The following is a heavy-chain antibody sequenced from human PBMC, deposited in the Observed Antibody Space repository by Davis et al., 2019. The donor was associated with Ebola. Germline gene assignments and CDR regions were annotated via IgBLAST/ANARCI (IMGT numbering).Heavy chain of an antibody. Sequence: MPSETLSLTCSVSGGSISGYYWNWIRQSPGKGLEWIGYVYNSGTTYYSPSLKSRVTISLDTSKNQFSLNLTSVTAADTAVYYCASCRQGGCWSFGMDVWGQGTTVTVSS. CDR2: VYNSGTT. CDR1: GGSISGYY. CDR3: ASCRQGGCWSFGMDV. D-gene: IGHD6-19*01. V-gene: IGHV4-59*08. J-gene: IGHJ6*02.